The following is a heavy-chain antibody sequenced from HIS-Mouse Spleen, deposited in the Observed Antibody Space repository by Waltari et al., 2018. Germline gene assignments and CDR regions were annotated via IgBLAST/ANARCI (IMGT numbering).Heavy chain of an antibody. Sequence: QVQLVESGGGVVQPGRSLRLSCSALGFPFSSYAMHWVRPAPGKGLEWVAVISYDGSNKYYADSVKGRFTISRDNSKNTLYLQMNSLRAEDTAVYYCARGFVDTAMVDYWGQGTLVTVSS. V-gene: IGHV3-30-3*01. J-gene: IGHJ4*02. CDR3: ARGFVDTAMVDY. CDR2: ISYDGSNK. D-gene: IGHD5-18*01. CDR1: GFPFSSYA.